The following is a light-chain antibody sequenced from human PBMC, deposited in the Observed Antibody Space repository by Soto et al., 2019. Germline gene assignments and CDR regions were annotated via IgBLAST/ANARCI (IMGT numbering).Light chain of an antibody. Sequence: QSVLTQPPSASGSPGQSVAISCTGTSSDVGGYNYVSWYQQHPGKAPKLMIYEVNKPPSGVPDRVSGSKSGNTASLTVSGLQAEDEADYYCSSYAGSSNVFGTGTKVTVL. J-gene: IGLJ1*01. CDR2: EVN. V-gene: IGLV2-8*01. CDR1: SSDVGGYNY. CDR3: SSYAGSSNV.